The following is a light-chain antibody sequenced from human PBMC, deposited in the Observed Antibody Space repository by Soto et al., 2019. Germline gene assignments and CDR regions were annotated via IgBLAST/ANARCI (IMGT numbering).Light chain of an antibody. CDR2: DAS. J-gene: IGKJ1*01. CDR3: QQYNGYPWT. CDR1: QTISNW. V-gene: IGKV1-5*01. Sequence: DIQMTQSPFTLSASVGDRVTITCRASQTISNWLAWYQQKPGKAPKLLMYDASSLHSGVPSTFSGSGSGTEFTLTISSLQPDDFATYYCQQYNGYPWTFGQGTKVDIK.